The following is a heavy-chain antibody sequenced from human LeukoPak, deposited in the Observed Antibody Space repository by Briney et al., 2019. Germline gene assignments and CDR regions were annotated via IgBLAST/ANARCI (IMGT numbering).Heavy chain of an antibody. CDR2: IRQDESER. Sequence: GGSLRLSCEGSGFSFSSYWMTWVRQSPGKGPEWVANIRQDESERYTVDSVKGRFTISRDNAKNSVYLHMNSLRAEDTAVYYCARGNGYNDAFDIWGQGTKVTVSS. D-gene: IGHD5-24*01. J-gene: IGHJ3*02. CDR3: ARGNGYNDAFDI. CDR1: GFSFSSYW. V-gene: IGHV3-7*03.